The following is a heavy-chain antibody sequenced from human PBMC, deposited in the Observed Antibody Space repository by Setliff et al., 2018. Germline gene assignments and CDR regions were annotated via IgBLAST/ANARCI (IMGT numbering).Heavy chain of an antibody. CDR1: GFTFSLHA. CDR3: ARAEVPDYWYFDL. Sequence: PGGSLRLSCAVSGFTFSLHAMHWVRQAPGKGLVWVAVISDDGSNKYYADSVKGRFTISRDNSKNTLYPQMNSLRAEDTAVYYCARAEVPDYWYFDLWGRGTLVTVSS. CDR2: ISDDGSNK. J-gene: IGHJ2*01. V-gene: IGHV3-30-3*01.